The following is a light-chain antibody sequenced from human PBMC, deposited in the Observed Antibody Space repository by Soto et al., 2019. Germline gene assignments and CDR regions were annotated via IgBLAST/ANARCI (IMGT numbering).Light chain of an antibody. Sequence: QSALTQPASVSGSPGQSITSSCTGTSSDVGGYNYVSWYQQHPGKAPKLMIYEVSYRPSGVSDRFSGSKSGNTASLPITGLQAEDEADYYCSSYTSSSTLDDVFGTGTTLTVL. J-gene: IGLJ1*01. CDR1: SSDVGGYNY. CDR3: SSYTSSSTLDDV. CDR2: EVS. V-gene: IGLV2-14*01.